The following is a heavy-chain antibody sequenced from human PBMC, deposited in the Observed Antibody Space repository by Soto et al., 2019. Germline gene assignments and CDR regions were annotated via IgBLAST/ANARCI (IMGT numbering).Heavy chain of an antibody. V-gene: IGHV3-30*18. Sequence: QVQLVESGGGVVQPGRSLRLSCAASGFTFSSYGMHWVRQAPGKGLEWVAVISYDGSNKYYADSVKGRFTISRDNSKNTLYLQMNSLRAEDTAVYYCAKDLETMVTTPFDYWGQGTLVTVSS. CDR1: GFTFSSYG. CDR2: ISYDGSNK. J-gene: IGHJ4*02. CDR3: AKDLETMVTTPFDY. D-gene: IGHD4-17*01.